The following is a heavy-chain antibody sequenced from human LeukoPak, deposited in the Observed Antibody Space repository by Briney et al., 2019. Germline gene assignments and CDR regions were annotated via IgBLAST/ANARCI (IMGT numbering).Heavy chain of an antibody. Sequence: GGSLRLSCAASGFTVSSNYMSWVRQAPGKGLEWVANIKQDGTEKYFVDSVKGRFTISRDNAENSLYLQLNSLRAEDTAVYYCARGRGLDYWGQGTLVTVSS. CDR1: GFTVSSNY. J-gene: IGHJ4*02. CDR2: IKQDGTEK. V-gene: IGHV3-7*05. CDR3: ARGRGLDY.